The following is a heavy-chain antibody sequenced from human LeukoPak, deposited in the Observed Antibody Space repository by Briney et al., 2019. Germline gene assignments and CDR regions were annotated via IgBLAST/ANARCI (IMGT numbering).Heavy chain of an antibody. V-gene: IGHV3-13*04. D-gene: IGHD4-23*01. CDR3: ARGDGGGLFDY. CDR2: IGTAGDT. Sequence: GGSLRLSCAASGFTFSSYDMHWVRQATGKGLEWVSAIGTAGDTYYPGSMKGRFTISRENAKNSLYLQMNSLRAGDTAVYYCARGDGGGLFDYWGQGTLVTVSS. CDR1: GFTFSSYD. J-gene: IGHJ4*02.